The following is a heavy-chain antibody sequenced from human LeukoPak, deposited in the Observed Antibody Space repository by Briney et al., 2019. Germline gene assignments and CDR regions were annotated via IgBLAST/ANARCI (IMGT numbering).Heavy chain of an antibody. V-gene: IGHV3-74*01. CDR1: GFTFSSYW. CDR2: INSDGSST. CDR3: ARRRGYYDSSGYFDAFDI. J-gene: IGHJ3*02. D-gene: IGHD3-22*01. Sequence: GGSLRVSCAASGFTFSSYWMHWVRQAPGKGLVWVSRINSDGSSTSYADSVKGRFTISRDNAKNTLYLQMNSLRAEDTAVYYCARRRGYYDSSGYFDAFDIWGQGTMVTVSS.